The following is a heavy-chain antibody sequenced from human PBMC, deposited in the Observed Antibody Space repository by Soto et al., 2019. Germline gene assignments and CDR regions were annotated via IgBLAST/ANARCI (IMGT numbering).Heavy chain of an antibody. J-gene: IGHJ6*02. CDR1: GFTFSSYS. CDR3: ARDMYSSSSGYYYYYGMDV. D-gene: IGHD6-6*01. Sequence: VGSLRLSCAASGFTFSSYSMNWVRQAPGKGLEWVSSISSSSSYIYYADSVKGRFTISRDNAKNSLYLQMNSLRAEDTAVYYCARDMYSSSSGYYYYYGMDVWGQGTTVTVSS. V-gene: IGHV3-21*01. CDR2: ISSSSSYI.